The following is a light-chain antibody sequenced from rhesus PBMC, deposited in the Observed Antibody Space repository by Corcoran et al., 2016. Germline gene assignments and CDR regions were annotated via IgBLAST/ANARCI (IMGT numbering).Light chain of an antibody. CDR1: QNIYSN. V-gene: IGKV1S12*01. CDR3: QHYYDNPPLT. Sequence: DIQMTQSPSALSASVGDRVTISCRASQNIYSNLAWYQQKPGKAPKLLIYAASSLQTGIPSRFSGSGSGTDFTLTISSLQPDDSSAYYCQHYYDNPPLTFGGGTKVELK. CDR2: AAS. J-gene: IGKJ4*01.